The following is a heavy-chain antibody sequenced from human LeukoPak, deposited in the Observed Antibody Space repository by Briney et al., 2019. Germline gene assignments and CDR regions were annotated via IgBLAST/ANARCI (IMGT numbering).Heavy chain of an antibody. CDR1: GGTFSSYA. Sequence: ASVKVSCKASGGTFSSYAISWVRQAPGQGLEWMGWISAYNGNTNYAQKLQGRVTMTTDTSTSTAYMELRSLRSDDTAVYYCARDLRFLEWLLKDAFDIWGQGTMVTVSS. V-gene: IGHV1-18*01. D-gene: IGHD3-3*01. CDR3: ARDLRFLEWLLKDAFDI. J-gene: IGHJ3*02. CDR2: ISAYNGNT.